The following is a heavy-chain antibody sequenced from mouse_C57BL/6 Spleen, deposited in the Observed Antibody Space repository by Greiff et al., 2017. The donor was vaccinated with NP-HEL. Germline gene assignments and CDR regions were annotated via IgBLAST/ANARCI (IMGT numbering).Heavy chain of an antibody. CDR2: ISSGSSTI. CDR1: GFTFSDYG. D-gene: IGHD1-1*01. CDR3: ARLLRGDYAMDY. J-gene: IGHJ4*01. V-gene: IGHV5-17*01. Sequence: EVKVEESGGGLVKPGGSLKLSCAASGFTFSDYGMHWVRQAPEKGLEWVAYISSGSSTIYYADTVKGRFTISRDNAKNTLFLQMTSLRSEDTAMYYCARLLRGDYAMDYWGQGTSVTVSS.